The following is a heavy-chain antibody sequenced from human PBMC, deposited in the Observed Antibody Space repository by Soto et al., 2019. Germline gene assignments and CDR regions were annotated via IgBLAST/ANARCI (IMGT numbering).Heavy chain of an antibody. V-gene: IGHV1-69*01. CDR1: GDSFTNYA. J-gene: IGHJ5*02. CDR3: GRYCTNTKCRGGYYLDL. Sequence: QVLLVQSGAEMKQPGSSVSVSCKASGDSFTNYAFTWVRQAPGQGPEWLGGIILALGTPHYSQRCKGRLTITADESSSTVYMELGSLRLDDTAVYYCGRYCTNTKCRGGYYLDLWGQGTLLTVSS. CDR2: IILALGTP. D-gene: IGHD2-8*01.